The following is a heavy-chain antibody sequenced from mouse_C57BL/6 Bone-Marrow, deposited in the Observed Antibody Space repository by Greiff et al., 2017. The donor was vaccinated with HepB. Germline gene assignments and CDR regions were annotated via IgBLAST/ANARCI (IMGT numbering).Heavy chain of an antibody. D-gene: IGHD2-4*01. J-gene: IGHJ2*01. Sequence: EVQVVESGGDLVKPGGSLKLSCAASGFTFSSYGMSWVRQTPDKRLEWVATISSGGSYTYYPDSVKGRFTISRDNAKNTLYLQMSSLKSEDTAMYYCARQDDYDPDYWGQGTTLTVSS. V-gene: IGHV5-6*01. CDR2: ISSGGSYT. CDR1: GFTFSSYG. CDR3: ARQDDYDPDY.